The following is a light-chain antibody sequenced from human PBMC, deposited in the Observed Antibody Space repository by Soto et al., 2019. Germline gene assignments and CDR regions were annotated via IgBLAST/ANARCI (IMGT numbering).Light chain of an antibody. J-gene: IGKJ1*01. CDR1: QSVRTY. V-gene: IGKV1-39*01. CDR3: QQRYSSLPRT. Sequence: DIHRTQSPSTLSASLLYRVTITCMSSQSVRTYLAWYQQKPGQAPRLLIYAASSMPTGVPSRFSGSGSGTDFTLTISSLQPEDFAPYYCQQRYSSLPRTFGQGTRVEIK. CDR2: AAS.